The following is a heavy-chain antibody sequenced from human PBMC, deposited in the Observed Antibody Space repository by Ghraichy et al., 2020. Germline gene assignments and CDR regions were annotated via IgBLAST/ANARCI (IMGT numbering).Heavy chain of an antibody. CDR1: GFTFSNYA. J-gene: IGHJ4*02. CDR3: AKFYYGSESPFDY. CDR2: ISGSGRST. V-gene: IGHV3-23*01. Sequence: GGSLRLSCAASGFTFSNYAMSWVRQAPGRGLEWVSVISGSGRSTYYADSVKGRFTISRDNSKNTLYLQMNSLRAEDTAVYYCAKFYYGSESPFDYWGQGTLVTVSS. D-gene: IGHD3-10*01.